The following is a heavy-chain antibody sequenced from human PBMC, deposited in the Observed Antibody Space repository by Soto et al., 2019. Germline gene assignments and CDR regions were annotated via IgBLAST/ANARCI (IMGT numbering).Heavy chain of an antibody. J-gene: IGHJ6*03. Sequence: ASVKVSCKASGYTFTSYYMHWVRQAPGQGLEWMGIINPSGGSTSYAQKFQGRVTMTRDTSTSTVYMELSGLRSEDTAVYYCARESGGESGYYYYYYMDVWGKGTTVTVAS. CDR3: ARESGGESGYYYYYYMDV. D-gene: IGHD3-10*01. CDR2: INPSGGST. CDR1: GYTFTSYY. V-gene: IGHV1-46*03.